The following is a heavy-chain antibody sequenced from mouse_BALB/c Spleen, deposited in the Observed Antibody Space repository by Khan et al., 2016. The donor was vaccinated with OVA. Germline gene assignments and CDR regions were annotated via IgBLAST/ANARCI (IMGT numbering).Heavy chain of an antibody. V-gene: IGHV1S136*01. CDR2: IYPFNDDT. CDR3: AKNYRYDVYIDY. J-gene: IGHJ2*01. D-gene: IGHD2-14*01. CDR1: GYTFTSYV. Sequence: VQLKQSGPELVKPGASVKMSCEASGYTFTSYVIHWVKQKPGQGLEWIGYIYPFNDDTKYNEKFKGKATLTSDTSSSTAYMELRSLTSEDSAVYYCAKNYRYDVYIDYWGQGTTLTVSS.